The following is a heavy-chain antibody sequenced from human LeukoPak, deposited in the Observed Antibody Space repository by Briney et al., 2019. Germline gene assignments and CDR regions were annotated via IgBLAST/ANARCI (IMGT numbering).Heavy chain of an antibody. CDR2: ISYDGSNK. Sequence: GGSLRLSCAASGFTFNSFGMHWVRQAPGKGLEWVAVISYDGSNKYFADSVKGRFTISRDNSKNTLHLQMNSLRAEDTAVYYCAKDYDSSGWAAFDIWGQGTMVTVSS. J-gene: IGHJ3*02. D-gene: IGHD3-22*01. CDR3: AKDYDSSGWAAFDI. CDR1: GFTFNSFG. V-gene: IGHV3-30*18.